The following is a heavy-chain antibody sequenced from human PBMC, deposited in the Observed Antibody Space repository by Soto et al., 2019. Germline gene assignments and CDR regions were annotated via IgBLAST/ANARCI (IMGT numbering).Heavy chain of an antibody. CDR3: ARVVMTTVPASYLYGMDV. J-gene: IGHJ6*02. Sequence: QVQLVQSGAEVKKPGSSVTVSCKASGGTFSSYAISWVRQAPGQGLEWMGRIIPFIGTANYAQKFQGRVTITADESTSTGYMELARLRTEDTAVYYCARVVMTTVPASYLYGMDVWGQGTTVTVSS. V-gene: IGHV1-69*18. CDR2: IIPFIGTA. CDR1: GGTFSSYA. D-gene: IGHD4-4*01.